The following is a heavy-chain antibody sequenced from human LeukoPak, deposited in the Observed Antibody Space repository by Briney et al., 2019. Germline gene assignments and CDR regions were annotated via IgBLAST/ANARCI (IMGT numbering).Heavy chain of an antibody. D-gene: IGHD3-10*01. CDR2: IISSSNTI. V-gene: IGHV3-48*01. CDR1: GFTFSTHS. CDR3: ARAVGHGSGSPRMDV. Sequence: GSLRLSCAVSGFTFSTHSMNWVRQAPGKGLEWVSYIISSSNTIYYADSVKGRFTISRDNAKNSLYLQMNSLRAEDTAVYYCARAVGHGSGSPRMDVWGKGITVTVSS. J-gene: IGHJ6*04.